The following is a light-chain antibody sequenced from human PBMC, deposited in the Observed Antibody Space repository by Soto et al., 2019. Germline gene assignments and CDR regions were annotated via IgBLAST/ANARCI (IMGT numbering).Light chain of an antibody. CDR2: GAP. J-gene: IGKJ1*01. V-gene: IGKV3-15*01. CDR3: NQYNNWPR. Sequence: EIVMTQSPATVAVARGERATVCGRASQSVSSNLAWYQQKPGEAPSLRIDGAPTSATGNRRRVRGSGSLTKFTLTTTSLQFEDFALYYCNQYNNWPRFGQGSTVDIK. CDR1: QSVSSN.